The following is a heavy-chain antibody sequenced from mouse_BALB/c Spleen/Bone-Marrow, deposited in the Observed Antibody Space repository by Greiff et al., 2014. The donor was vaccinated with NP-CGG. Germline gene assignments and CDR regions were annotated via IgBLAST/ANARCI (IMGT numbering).Heavy chain of an antibody. CDR3: GRWGDGYYYAMDY. CDR1: GYSFTGYF. Sequence: VHVKQSGPDLVKPGASVKLSCKASGYSFTGYFLNWVRQSHGKSLEWIGRINPFNGVTFYNQKFKGKATLTVDKSSTTAHMELLSLTSEDSAVYYCGRWGDGYYYAMDYWGQGTSVTVSS. V-gene: IGHV1-37*01. D-gene: IGHD2-3*01. CDR2: INPFNGVT. J-gene: IGHJ4*01.